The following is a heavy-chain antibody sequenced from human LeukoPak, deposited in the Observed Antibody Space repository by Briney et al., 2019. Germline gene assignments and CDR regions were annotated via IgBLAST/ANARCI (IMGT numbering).Heavy chain of an antibody. CDR1: GGSISSGDYY. CDR3: ARAPVDWLAIDY. V-gene: IGHV4-30-4*08. D-gene: IGHD3-9*01. Sequence: PSETLSLTCTVSGGSISSGDYYWSWIRQPPGKGLEWIGYIYYSGSTYYNPSLKSRVTISVDTSKNQFSLKLSSVTAADTAVHYCARAPVDWLAIDYWGQGTLVTVSS. J-gene: IGHJ4*02. CDR2: IYYSGST.